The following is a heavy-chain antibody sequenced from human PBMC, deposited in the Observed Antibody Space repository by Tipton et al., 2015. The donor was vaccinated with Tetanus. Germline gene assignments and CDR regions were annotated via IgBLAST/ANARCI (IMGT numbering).Heavy chain of an antibody. CDR1: GGSISSGGYY. CDR2: IYYSGST. V-gene: IGHV4-31*03. D-gene: IGHD3-22*01. Sequence: TLSLTCTVSGGSISSGGYYWSWIRQHPGKGLEWIGYIYYSGSTYYNPSLKSRVTISVDTSKNQFSLKLSSVTAADTAVYYCARFSVYYYYDSSGYNDYWGQGTLATVSS. CDR3: ARFSVYYYYDSSGYNDY. J-gene: IGHJ4*02.